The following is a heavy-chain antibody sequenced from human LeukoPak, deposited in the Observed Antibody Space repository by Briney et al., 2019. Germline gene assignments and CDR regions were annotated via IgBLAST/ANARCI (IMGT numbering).Heavy chain of an antibody. V-gene: IGHV4-59*01. CDR1: GGSISSYY. CDR3: TRQQIYVDTAMVAYFDY. CDR2: MYYSGST. D-gene: IGHD5-18*01. J-gene: IGHJ4*02. Sequence: SETLSLTCTVSGGSISSYYWSWIRQPPGKGLEWIGYMYYSGSTSYNPSLKSRVTISVDTSKNQFSLQLRSVTAADTAVYYCTRQQIYVDTAMVAYFDYWGQGILVTVSS.